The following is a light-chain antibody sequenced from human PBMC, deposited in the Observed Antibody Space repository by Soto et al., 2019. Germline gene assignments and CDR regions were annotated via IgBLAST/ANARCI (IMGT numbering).Light chain of an antibody. J-gene: IGKJ1*01. Sequence: EILITQSPATLSLSPGEEATLSCRASQSVDSYLAWYQQTPGQAPRLLIYDASNRDTGIPARFSGMGSGTDFTLPISRLEPEDFEVYSCQQRSNWPQTFGQGTKVDI. CDR2: DAS. CDR3: QQRSNWPQT. CDR1: QSVDSY. V-gene: IGKV3-11*01.